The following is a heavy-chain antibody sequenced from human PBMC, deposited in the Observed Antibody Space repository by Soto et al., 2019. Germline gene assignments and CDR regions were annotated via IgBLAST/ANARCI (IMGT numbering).Heavy chain of an antibody. D-gene: IGHD3-22*01. J-gene: IGHJ4*02. CDR3: ARDREYYDSSGLYFDY. Sequence: PSETLSLTCSVSGGSIIDYYWSWIRQPPGKGLEWIGYTYYGWNTNYNPSLKSRVTISVDTSKNQFSLKLISVTAADTAVYYCARDREYYDSSGLYFDYWGQGTLVTVSS. CDR2: TYYGWNT. V-gene: IGHV4-59*01. CDR1: GGSIIDYY.